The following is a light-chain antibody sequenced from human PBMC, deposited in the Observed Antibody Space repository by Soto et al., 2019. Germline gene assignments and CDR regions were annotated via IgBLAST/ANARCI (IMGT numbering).Light chain of an antibody. V-gene: IGKV3-20*01. CDR1: QSVSSSY. J-gene: IGKJ3*01. CDR2: GAS. Sequence: EIVLTQSPGTLSLSPGERATLSCRASQSVSSSYLAWYQQKPGQAPRLLIYGASSRATGIPDRFSGSGSGTDFTLTISRLEPEDFAVYYCQQDGSSPILTFGPGTKVDIK. CDR3: QQDGSSPILT.